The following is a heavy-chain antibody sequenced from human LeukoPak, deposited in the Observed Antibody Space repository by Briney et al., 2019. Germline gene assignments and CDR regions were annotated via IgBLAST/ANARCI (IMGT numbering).Heavy chain of an antibody. J-gene: IGHJ3*02. Sequence: AGSLSLSCAASGFTLSGCWLHWVRQGQGQGLVWDSRSNSYGSGTNYADSVKGRFTVSRDNAKNTLYLQMNSLRADDTAVYYCARGGFYYDSSGYYAFDIWGQGTMVTVSS. CDR2: SNSYGSGT. CDR3: ARGGFYYDSSGYYAFDI. D-gene: IGHD3-22*01. V-gene: IGHV3-74*01. CDR1: GFTLSGCW.